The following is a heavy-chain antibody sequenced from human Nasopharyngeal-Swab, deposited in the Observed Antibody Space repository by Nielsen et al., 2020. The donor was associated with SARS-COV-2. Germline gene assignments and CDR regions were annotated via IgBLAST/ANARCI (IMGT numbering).Heavy chain of an antibody. CDR1: GFTFSDHY. Sequence: GESLKISCAASGFTFSDHYMDWVRQAPVKGLEWVGRIRDKANSYTTEYAASVKGRFTISRDESKNSLYLQMNSLKSEDTAVYYCARTGRDYGSGNYYYAFDYWGQGNLVTVSS. CDR2: IRDKANSYTT. D-gene: IGHD3-10*01. V-gene: IGHV3-72*01. J-gene: IGHJ4*02. CDR3: ARTGRDYGSGNYYYAFDY.